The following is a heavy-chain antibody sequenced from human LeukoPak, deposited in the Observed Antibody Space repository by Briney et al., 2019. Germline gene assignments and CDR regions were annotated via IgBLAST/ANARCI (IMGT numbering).Heavy chain of an antibody. CDR2: IYSGGST. D-gene: IGHD1-1*01. V-gene: IGHV3-66*01. CDR1: GFTVSSNY. CDR3: ARVGRTTGTTILSSVDY. Sequence: GGSLRLSCAASGFTVSSNYMSWVRQAPGKGLEWVSVIYSGGSTYYADSVKGRFTISRDNSKNTLYLQMNSLRAEDTAVYYCARVGRTTGTTILSSVDYWGQGTLVTVSS. J-gene: IGHJ4*02.